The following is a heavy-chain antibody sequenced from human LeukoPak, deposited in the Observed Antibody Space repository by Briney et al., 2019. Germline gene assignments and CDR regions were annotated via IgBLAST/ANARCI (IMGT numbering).Heavy chain of an antibody. CDR1: GYTFTGYY. CDR2: INPNSGGT. J-gene: IGHJ4*02. CDR3: ARGQGVAVAGPGCDY. Sequence: GASVKVSCKASGYTFTGYYMHWVRQAPGQGLEWMGWINPNSGGTNYAQKFQGRVTMTRDTSISTAYMELSRLRSDDTAVYYCARGQGVAVAGPGCDYWGQGTLVTVSS. D-gene: IGHD6-19*01. V-gene: IGHV1-2*02.